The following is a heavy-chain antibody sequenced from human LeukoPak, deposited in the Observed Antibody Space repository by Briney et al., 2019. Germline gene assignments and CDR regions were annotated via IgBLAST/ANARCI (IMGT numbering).Heavy chain of an antibody. CDR3: ALCAYSYSRFDY. CDR2: ISGSDGSK. D-gene: IGHD2-15*01. J-gene: IGHJ4*02. V-gene: IGHV3-23*01. CDR1: LFTFSSHA. Sequence: GGSLRLSCAASLFTFSSHAMRWVRHAPGQGVGGVAGISGSDGSKHYADSVKGRFTISRDNSRNTLYLQMNGLRAEDTAVYYWALCAYSYSRFDYWGQGTPVT.